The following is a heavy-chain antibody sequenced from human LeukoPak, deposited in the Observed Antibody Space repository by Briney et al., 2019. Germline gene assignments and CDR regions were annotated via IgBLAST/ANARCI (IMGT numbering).Heavy chain of an antibody. Sequence: SETLSLTCTVSGVSISSGDYYWSWIRPPPGKGLEWVGYIYYSGSTYYNPSLKRRVTISVDTSKNQFSLKLSSGTAADTAVYYCARGLLDADAFDIWGQGTMVTVSS. V-gene: IGHV4-30-4*01. CDR2: IYYSGST. J-gene: IGHJ3*02. D-gene: IGHD2-21*01. CDR1: GVSISSGDYY. CDR3: ARGLLDADAFDI.